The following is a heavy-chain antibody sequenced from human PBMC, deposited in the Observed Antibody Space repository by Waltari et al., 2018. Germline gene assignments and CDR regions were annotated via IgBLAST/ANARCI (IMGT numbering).Heavy chain of an antibody. D-gene: IGHD2-15*01. Sequence: CWSCVRQSPGAGLVWFRQGRGAGKTNYHPAFAGRVAVSLHTSIILFSLRVTSAPAADTAVYYCARDRGRGLYLVSWGQGILVTVSP. J-gene: IGHJ4*02. CDR1: C. CDR3: ARDRGRGLYLVS. V-gene: IGHV4-4*02. CDR2: GRGAGKT.